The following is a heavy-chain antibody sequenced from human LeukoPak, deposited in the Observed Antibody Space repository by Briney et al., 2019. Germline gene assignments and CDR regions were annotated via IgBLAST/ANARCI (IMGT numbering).Heavy chain of an antibody. Sequence: GGSLRLSCAASGFTFSSYWMSWVRQAPGKGLEWVSAISDSGGSTYYADSVKGRFTISRDNSKNTLYLQMNSLRAEDTAVYYCAKLIAVAGTDDYWGQGTLVTVSS. CDR2: ISDSGGST. D-gene: IGHD6-19*01. CDR3: AKLIAVAGTDDY. CDR1: GFTFSSYW. J-gene: IGHJ4*02. V-gene: IGHV3-23*01.